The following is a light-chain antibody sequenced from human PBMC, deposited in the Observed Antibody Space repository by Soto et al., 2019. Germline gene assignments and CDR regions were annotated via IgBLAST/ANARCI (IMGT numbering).Light chain of an antibody. J-gene: IGKJ3*01. CDR2: DAS. Sequence: EIVLTQSPATLSLSPGERATLSCRASQSVSSYLAWYQQKPGQAPRLLIYDASNRATGIPARFSGSGSGTDFTLTISSLEPEDFAVYYCQQRSNWGGAIFTFGPGTKVDIK. CDR3: QQRSNWGGAIFT. CDR1: QSVSSY. V-gene: IGKV3-11*01.